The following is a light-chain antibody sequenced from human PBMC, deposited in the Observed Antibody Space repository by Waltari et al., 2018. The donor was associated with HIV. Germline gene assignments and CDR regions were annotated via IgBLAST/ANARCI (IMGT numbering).Light chain of an antibody. CDR2: GAS. V-gene: IGKV3-20*01. J-gene: IGKJ5*01. CDR1: QSVSSSS. CDR3: QQYGSSVT. Sequence: EIVLTQSPGTLSLSPGERVTLSCRASQSVSSSSLVWYQQKPCQAPRLLLYGASSRATGIPDRFSGRWSGTDFTLTISILDPEDFAVYYCQQYGSSVTFGQGTRLEIK.